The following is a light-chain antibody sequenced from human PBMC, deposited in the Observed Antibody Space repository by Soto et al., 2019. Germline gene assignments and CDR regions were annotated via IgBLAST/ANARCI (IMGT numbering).Light chain of an antibody. CDR1: QSLSSS. CDR3: QQYGSSPIT. V-gene: IGKV3-20*01. Sequence: EIVITQSPATLSVSPGEGATLSCRASQSLSSSLAWYQQKPGQAPRLLIYGASSRATGIPNRFSGSGSGTDFTLTISRLEPEDFAVYYCQQYGSSPITFGQGTRLEIK. CDR2: GAS. J-gene: IGKJ5*01.